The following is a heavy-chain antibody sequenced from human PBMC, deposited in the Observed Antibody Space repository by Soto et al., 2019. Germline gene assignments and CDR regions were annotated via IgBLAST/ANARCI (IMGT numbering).Heavy chain of an antibody. Sequence: QVQLVQSGAEVKKPGASVKVSCKASGYTFTNYDINWVRQATGQGLEWMGWMNPNSGNTGYAQKFQGRVTMTRTNSVSTAYMELTGLRSEDTAVYYCARGHNYHDSSGYYGDWGQGTLVTVSS. V-gene: IGHV1-8*01. CDR3: ARGHNYHDSSGYYGD. D-gene: IGHD3-22*01. CDR1: GYTFTNYD. CDR2: MNPNSGNT. J-gene: IGHJ4*02.